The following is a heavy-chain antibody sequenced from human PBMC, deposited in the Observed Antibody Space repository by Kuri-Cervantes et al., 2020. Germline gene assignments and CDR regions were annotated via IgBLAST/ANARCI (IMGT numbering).Heavy chain of an antibody. CDR2: INPNSGGT. J-gene: IGHJ4*02. D-gene: IGHD3-10*01. V-gene: IGHV1-2*04. CDR3: ARARGQGSGSSWLGY. Sequence: ASVKVSCKASGGTFSSYAISWVRQAPGQGLEWMGWINPNSGGTNYAQKFQGWVTMTRDTSISTAYMELSRLRSDDTAVYYCARARGQGSGSSWLGYWGQGTLVTVSS. CDR1: GGTFSSYA.